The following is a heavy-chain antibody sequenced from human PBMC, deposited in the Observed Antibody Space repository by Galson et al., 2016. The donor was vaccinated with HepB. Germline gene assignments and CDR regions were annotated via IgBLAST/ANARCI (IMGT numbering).Heavy chain of an antibody. J-gene: IGHJ2*01. CDR3: ARVPVVRRTRNPIGVYWFFDL. V-gene: IGHV4-34*01. D-gene: IGHD4-23*01. Sequence: ETLSLTCGVSGGSLSGFYWSWIRQAPGKGLEWIADINHGGSAIYSPSLKSRVTMSLDTSKNQFSLNLTSVPAADTAVYFCARVPVVRRTRNPIGVYWFFDLWGRGTLVTVSS. CDR2: INHGGSA. CDR1: GGSLSGFY.